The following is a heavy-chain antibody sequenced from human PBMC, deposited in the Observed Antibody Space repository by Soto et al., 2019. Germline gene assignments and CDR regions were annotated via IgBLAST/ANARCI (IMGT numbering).Heavy chain of an antibody. CDR1: GFTFEDFA. CDR3: AKGRGALTVVSNWFDP. CDR2: INWNSGIT. Sequence: EVQLVESGGGLVQPGRSLRLSCAASGFTFEDFAMHWIRQAPGKCPEWVSGINWNSGITGYADSVKGRFTISRDNANNSMYLEMNSLKPEDTAFYYCAKGRGALTVVSNWFDPWGQGTLVTVSS. D-gene: IGHD3-22*01. J-gene: IGHJ5*02. V-gene: IGHV3-9*01.